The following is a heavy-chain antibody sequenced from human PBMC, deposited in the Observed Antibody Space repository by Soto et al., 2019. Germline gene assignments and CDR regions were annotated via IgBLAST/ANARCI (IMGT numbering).Heavy chain of an antibody. CDR1: GYTFTSYA. J-gene: IGHJ6*02. Sequence: ASVKVSCKASGYTFTSYAMHWVRQAPGQRLEWMGWINAYNGNTNYAQKLQGRVTMTTDTSTSTAYMELRSLRSDDTAVYYCARSIAVAGSYYYYGMDVWGQGTTVTSP. CDR2: INAYNGNT. D-gene: IGHD6-19*01. V-gene: IGHV1-18*01. CDR3: ARSIAVAGSYYYYGMDV.